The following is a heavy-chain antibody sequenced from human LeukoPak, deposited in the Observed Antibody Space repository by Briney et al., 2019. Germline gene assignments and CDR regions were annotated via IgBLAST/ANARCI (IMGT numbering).Heavy chain of an antibody. CDR2: INHSGST. Sequence: PSETLSLTCAVYGGSFSGYYWSWIRQPPGKGLEWIGEINHSGSTNYNPSLKSRVTISVDTSKNQFSLKLSSVTAADTAVYYCARKAEEWFGDQQDAFDIWGQGTMVTVSS. CDR3: ARKAEEWFGDQQDAFDI. J-gene: IGHJ3*02. D-gene: IGHD3-10*01. V-gene: IGHV4-34*01. CDR1: GGSFSGYY.